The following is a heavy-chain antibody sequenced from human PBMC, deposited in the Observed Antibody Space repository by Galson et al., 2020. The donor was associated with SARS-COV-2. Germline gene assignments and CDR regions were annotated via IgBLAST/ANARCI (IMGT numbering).Heavy chain of an antibody. Sequence: SETLSLTCTVSGGSISSGGYYWSWIRQHPGKGLEWIGYIYYSGSTYYNPSLKSRVTISVDTSKNQFSLKLSSVTAADTAVYYCAYGDYVGYYYRDVWGKGTTVTVSS. CDR3: AYGDYVGYYYRDV. D-gene: IGHD4-17*01. CDR1: GGSISSGGYY. CDR2: IYYSGST. V-gene: IGHV4-31*03. J-gene: IGHJ6*03.